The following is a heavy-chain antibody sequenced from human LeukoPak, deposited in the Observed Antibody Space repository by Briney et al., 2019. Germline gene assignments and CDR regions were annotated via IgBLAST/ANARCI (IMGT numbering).Heavy chain of an antibody. CDR1: GGSISSYY. Sequence: PSETLSLTCTVSGGSISSYYWSWIRQPPGKGLEWIGYIYYSGSTNYNPSLKSRVTISVDTSKNQFSLKLSSVTAADTAVYYCARDRPPMGFDYWGQGLLVTVSS. V-gene: IGHV4-59*01. J-gene: IGHJ4*02. CDR3: ARDRPPMGFDY. CDR2: IYYSGST. D-gene: IGHD3-16*01.